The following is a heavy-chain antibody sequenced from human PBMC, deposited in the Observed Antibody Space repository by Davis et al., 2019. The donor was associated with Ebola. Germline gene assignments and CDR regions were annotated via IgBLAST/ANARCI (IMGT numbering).Heavy chain of an antibody. D-gene: IGHD3-16*02. J-gene: IGHJ4*02. CDR3: ARAKLHLGELSLYLLEDY. V-gene: IGHV1-69*05. CDR1: GGTFSSYA. Sequence: SVKVSCKASGGTFSSYAISWVRQAPGQGLEWMGGIIPIFGTANYAQKFQGRVTMTRDTSTSTVYMELSSLRSEDTAVYYCARAKLHLGELSLYLLEDYWGQGTLVTVSS. CDR2: IIPIFGTA.